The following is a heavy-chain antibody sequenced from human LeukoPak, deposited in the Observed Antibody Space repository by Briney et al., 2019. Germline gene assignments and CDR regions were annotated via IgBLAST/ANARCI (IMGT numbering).Heavy chain of an antibody. CDR2: IRYDGSNK. Sequence: GGSLRLSCLASGFTFSSYGMHWVRQAPGKVLEWVAFIRYDGSNKYYADSVKGRFTISRDNSKNTLYLQMNSLRAEDTAVYYCAKARGSYYEVFDYWGQGTLVTVS. CDR1: GFTFSSYG. CDR3: AKARGSYYEVFDY. D-gene: IGHD1-26*01. V-gene: IGHV3-30*02. J-gene: IGHJ4*02.